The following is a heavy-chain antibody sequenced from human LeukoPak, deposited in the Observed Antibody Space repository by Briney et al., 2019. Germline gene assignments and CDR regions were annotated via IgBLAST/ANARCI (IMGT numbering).Heavy chain of an antibody. CDR3: ARAGVWDYSDGSGYHNGAFDI. D-gene: IGHD3-22*01. CDR1: GYTFTGYY. J-gene: IGHJ3*02. V-gene: IGHV1-2*02. Sequence: ASVKVSCKASGYTFTGYYMHWVRQAPGQGLEWMGRINPNSGGTNYVQKFQGRVTMTRDTSISTAYMELSRLRSDDTAVYYCARAGVWDYSDGSGYHNGAFDIWGQGTMVTVSS. CDR2: INPNSGGT.